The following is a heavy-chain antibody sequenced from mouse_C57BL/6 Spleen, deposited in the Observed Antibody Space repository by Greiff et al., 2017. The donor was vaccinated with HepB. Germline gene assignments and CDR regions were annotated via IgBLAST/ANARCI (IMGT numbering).Heavy chain of an antibody. D-gene: IGHD2-3*01. CDR3: TRENDGYYYFDY. Sequence: VQGVESGEGLVKPGGSLKLSCAASGFTFSSFAMSWVRQTPEKRLEWVAYISSGGDYIYYADTVKGRFTISRDNARNTLYLQMSSLKSEDTAMYYCTRENDGYYYFDYWGQGTTLTVSS. V-gene: IGHV5-9-1*02. J-gene: IGHJ2*01. CDR2: ISSGGDYI. CDR1: GFTFSSFA.